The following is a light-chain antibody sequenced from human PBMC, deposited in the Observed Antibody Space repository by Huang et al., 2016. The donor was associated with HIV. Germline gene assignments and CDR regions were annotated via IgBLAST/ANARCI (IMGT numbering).Light chain of an antibody. CDR3: QQLNTYTLT. Sequence: IQLTQSPSSLSASVGDRVTITCRASQGISSYLAWYLQKPGKAPKLLIYAASTLQSGVPSRFSGSGSGTDFTLTISSLQPEDFATYYCQQLNTYTLTFGPGTKVDIE. V-gene: IGKV1-9*01. CDR2: AAS. J-gene: IGKJ3*01. CDR1: QGISSY.